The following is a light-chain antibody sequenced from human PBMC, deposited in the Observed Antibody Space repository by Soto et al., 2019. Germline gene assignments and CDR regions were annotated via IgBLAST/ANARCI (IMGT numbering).Light chain of an antibody. CDR1: QSISSY. J-gene: IGKJ4*01. CDR2: AAS. V-gene: IGKV3-11*01. CDR3: QQRSNWPLT. Sequence: EIVLTESPATMAASPGKIATLSCXASQSISSYLAWYQQKPGQAPRLLIYAASNRATGIPARFSGSGSGTDFTLTISSLEPEDFALYYCQQRSNWPLTFGGGTKVDIK.